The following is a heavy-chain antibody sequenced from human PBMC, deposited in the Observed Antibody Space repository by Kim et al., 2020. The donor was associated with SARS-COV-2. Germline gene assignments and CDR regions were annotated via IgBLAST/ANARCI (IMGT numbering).Heavy chain of an antibody. CDR2: IIPIFGTA. CDR3: ARGSVYVAVAGTYYFDY. D-gene: IGHD6-19*01. J-gene: IGHJ4*02. Sequence: SVKVSCKASGGTFSSYAISWVRQAPGQGLEWMGGIIPIFGTANYAQKFQGRVTITADESTSTAYMELSSLRSEDTAVYYCARGSVYVAVAGTYYFDYWGQGTLVTVSS. CDR1: GGTFSSYA. V-gene: IGHV1-69*13.